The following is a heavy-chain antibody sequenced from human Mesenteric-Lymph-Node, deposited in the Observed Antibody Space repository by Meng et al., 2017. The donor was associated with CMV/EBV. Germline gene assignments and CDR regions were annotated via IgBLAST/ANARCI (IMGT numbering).Heavy chain of an antibody. CDR3: TRDLTDFWSGYYH. CDR1: GFTFSSYW. V-gene: IGHV3-74*01. D-gene: IGHD3-3*01. J-gene: IGHJ5*02. Sequence: GESLKISCAASGFTFSSYWMHWVRQAPGKGLVWVSRISSDGSSTSYADSVKGRFTISRDNAKNTLYLQMNSLRAEDTAVYYCTRDLTDFWSGYYHWGQGTLVTVSS. CDR2: ISSDGSST.